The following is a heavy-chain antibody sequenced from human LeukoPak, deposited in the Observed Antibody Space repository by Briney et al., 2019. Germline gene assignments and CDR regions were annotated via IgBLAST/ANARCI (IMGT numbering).Heavy chain of an antibody. J-gene: IGHJ4*02. D-gene: IGHD3-16*01. Sequence: SETLPLTCTVSGGPISSNFYYWGWIRQPPGKGLEWIGSIYYSGSAFYNPSLQSRVTVSIDTSNNQLSLSLTSVTGTDTAVYYCAKTLRLGELWDWGQGSLVTASS. CDR3: AKTLRLGELWD. CDR1: GGPISSNFYY. V-gene: IGHV4-39*01. CDR2: IYYSGSA.